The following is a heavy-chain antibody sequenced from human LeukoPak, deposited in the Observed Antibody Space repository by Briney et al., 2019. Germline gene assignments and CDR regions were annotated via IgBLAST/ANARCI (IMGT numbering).Heavy chain of an antibody. D-gene: IGHD3-22*01. J-gene: IGHJ4*02. CDR1: GVAFSRYA. Sequence: GRSLRLSCAAAGVAFSRYARGWVRQAPGKGLEYVSAISTNGGSTYSASSVKGRFTISRDNSKNTLYLQMVNLRPEDMAVYYCARGNDSSGYYYFFDYWGQGTLVTVSS. V-gene: IGHV3-64*01. CDR3: ARGNDSSGYYYFFDY. CDR2: ISTNGGST.